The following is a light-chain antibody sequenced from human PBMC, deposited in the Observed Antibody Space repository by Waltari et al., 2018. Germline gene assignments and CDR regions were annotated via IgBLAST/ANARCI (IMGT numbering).Light chain of an antibody. J-gene: IGLJ2*01. Sequence: QSALTQPPSASGSPGQSVTISCTGTSSDIGSSNYVSWYQRQPDRATKRIIFEFTKRPSEFPDRFPCSKSRNTASLTVFELQAEHEADYYCSSYVGSNNFVVFGGGTKLTVL. CDR2: EFT. V-gene: IGLV2-8*01. CDR1: SSDIGSSNY. CDR3: SSYVGSNNFVV.